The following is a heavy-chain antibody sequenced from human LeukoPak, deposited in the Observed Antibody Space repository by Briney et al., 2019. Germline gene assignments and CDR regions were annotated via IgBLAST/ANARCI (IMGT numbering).Heavy chain of an antibody. Sequence: PETRSLACIVAGGSITIYYWSWIRQPPGKGLGWVGYIYYIVSTNYNPSPKRRATIPSATSRTQFSRNLSSRAAADTAVYYCARSGYSYGADAFDIWGQGTMVTVSS. V-gene: IGHV4-59*01. CDR1: GGSITIYY. D-gene: IGHD5-18*01. CDR2: IYYIVST. J-gene: IGHJ3*02. CDR3: ARSGYSYGADAFDI.